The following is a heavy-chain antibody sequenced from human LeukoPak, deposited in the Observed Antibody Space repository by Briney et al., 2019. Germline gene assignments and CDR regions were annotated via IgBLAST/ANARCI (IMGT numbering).Heavy chain of an antibody. CDR1: GFXFTTYN. D-gene: IGHD4-17*01. V-gene: IGHV3-48*02. J-gene: IGHJ3*02. CDR2: ISSSSGTI. Sequence: GGSLRLSCAASGFXFTTYNINWVRQAPGKGLEWVSYISSSSGTIYYADSVKGRFTISRDNAKNSLYLQMNSLRDEDTAVYYCARDFYGDWAFDIWGQGTMVTVSS. CDR3: ARDFYGDWAFDI.